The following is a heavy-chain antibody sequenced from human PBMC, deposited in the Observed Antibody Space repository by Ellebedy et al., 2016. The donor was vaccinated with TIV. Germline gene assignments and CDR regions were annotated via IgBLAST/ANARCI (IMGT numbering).Heavy chain of an antibody. V-gene: IGHV3-30-3*01. CDR3: ARGPMASSWEYYMDV. D-gene: IGHD1-26*01. CDR1: GFTFSSYA. J-gene: IGHJ6*03. CDR2: ISYDGSNK. Sequence: GESLKISCAASGFTFSSYAMHWVRQAPGKGLEWVAVISYDGSNKYYADSVKGRFTISRDNSKNTLYLQMNSLRAEDTAVYYCARGPMASSWEYYMDVWGKGTTVTVSS.